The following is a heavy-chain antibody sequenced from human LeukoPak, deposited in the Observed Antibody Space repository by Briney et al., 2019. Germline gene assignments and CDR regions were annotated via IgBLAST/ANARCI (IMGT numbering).Heavy chain of an antibody. CDR2: IYTSGST. CDR1: GGSISNYY. D-gene: IGHD6-13*01. V-gene: IGHV4-4*07. J-gene: IGHJ4*02. Sequence: SETLSLTCTVSGGSISNYYWSWIRQPAGKGLEWIGRIYTSGSTNYNPSLKSRVTISVDTSKSQFSLKLSSVTAADTAVYYCARDWGSSSPRFWGQGTLVTVSS. CDR3: ARDWGSSSPRF.